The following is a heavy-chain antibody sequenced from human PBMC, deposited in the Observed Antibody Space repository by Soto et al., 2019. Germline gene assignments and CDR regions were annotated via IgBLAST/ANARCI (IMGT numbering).Heavy chain of an antibody. D-gene: IGHD5-18*01. J-gene: IGHJ4*02. V-gene: IGHV1-69*02. CDR1: GGTFSSYT. CDR2: IIPILGIA. Sequence: QVQLVQSGAEVKKPGSSVKVSCKASGGTFSSYTISWVRQAPGQGLEWMGRIIPILGIANYAQKFQGRVTITTDKSTSTAYMELSSLRSEDTAVYYCARAGVNTAMVTGYWGQGTLVTVSS. CDR3: ARAGVNTAMVTGY.